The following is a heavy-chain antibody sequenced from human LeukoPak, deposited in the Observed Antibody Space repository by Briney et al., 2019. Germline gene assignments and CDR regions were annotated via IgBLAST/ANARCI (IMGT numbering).Heavy chain of an antibody. J-gene: IGHJ5*02. CDR2: ISNSSSTI. V-gene: IGHV3-48*01. CDR3: ARDPYGIVVVPA. D-gene: IGHD2-2*01. CDR1: GFTFSSYS. Sequence: TGGSLRLSCAASGFTFSSYSMNWVRQAPGKGLEWVPYISNSSSTIYYADSVNGQFTISRDNAKNSLYLQINTVRAEDTAVYYCARDPYGIVVVPAWGQGTLVTVSS.